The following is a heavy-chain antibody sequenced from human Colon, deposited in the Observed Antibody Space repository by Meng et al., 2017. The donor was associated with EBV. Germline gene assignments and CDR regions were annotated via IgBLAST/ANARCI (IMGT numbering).Heavy chain of an antibody. CDR1: GFTFSDYY. J-gene: IGHJ4*02. D-gene: IGHD2-21*01. CDR3: ARDEVGIGNNGYDF. CDR2: ISPSGTSI. V-gene: IGHV3-11*01. Sequence: VRLGCSGGGLVKPGVSLRLSCAASGFTFSDYYMSWIRQAPGKGLEWLSYISPSGTSIYYADSVRGRFTLSRDNAKNSLYLQMNSLRADDTAVYYCARDEVGIGNNGYDFWGQGTLVTVSS.